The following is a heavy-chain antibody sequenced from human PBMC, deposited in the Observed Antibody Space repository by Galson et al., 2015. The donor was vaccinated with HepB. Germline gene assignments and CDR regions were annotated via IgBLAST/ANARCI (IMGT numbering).Heavy chain of an antibody. V-gene: IGHV3-48*03. CDR3: ARVTSSYCGGDCYAN. J-gene: IGHJ4*02. CDR2: ISTSGSPM. CDR1: GFTFSDYA. D-gene: IGHD2-21*02. Sequence: SLRLSCAASGFTFSDYAMNWVRQAPGKGLEWVSYISTSGSPMFYADSVKGRFTISRDNAHNSLYLQMNSLSVEDTAVYYCARVTSSYCGGDCYANWGQGTLVTVSS.